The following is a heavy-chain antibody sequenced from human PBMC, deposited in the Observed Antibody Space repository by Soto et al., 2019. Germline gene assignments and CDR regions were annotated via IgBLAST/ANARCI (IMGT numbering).Heavy chain of an antibody. V-gene: IGHV3-73*01. CDR3: TIRAATGGMDV. Sequence: HPGGSLRLSCAASGFTFSGSTMHWVRQASGKGLEWVGRIRSKANSYATAYAASVKGRFTISRDDSKNTAYLQMNSLKTEDTAVYYCTIRAATGGMDVWGQGTTVTVSS. CDR2: IRSKANSYAT. CDR1: GFTFSGST. J-gene: IGHJ6*02. D-gene: IGHD2-15*01.